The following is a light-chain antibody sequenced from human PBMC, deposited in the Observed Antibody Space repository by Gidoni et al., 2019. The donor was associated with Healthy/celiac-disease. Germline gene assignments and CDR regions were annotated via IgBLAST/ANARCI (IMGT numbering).Light chain of an antibody. CDR3: QTWGTGIRI. Sequence: QLVLTQSPSASASLGASVKPTCTLCSGHGSYPIAWQQQQPEKGPRYLMKLNSAGSHSKGDGIPDRFSGSSSGAERYLTISSLQSEDEADYYCQTWGTGIRIFGGGTKLTVL. CDR2: LNSAGSH. J-gene: IGLJ2*01. V-gene: IGLV4-69*01. CDR1: SGHGSYP.